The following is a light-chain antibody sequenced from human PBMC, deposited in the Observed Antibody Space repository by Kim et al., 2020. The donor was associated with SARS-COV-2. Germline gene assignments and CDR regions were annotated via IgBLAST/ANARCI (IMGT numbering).Light chain of an antibody. CDR3: QQRSNWPLT. Sequence: PGEGATLSCRASQSVSSYIAWYQQKPGQAPRLLIYDASNRATGIPARFSGSGSGADFTLTISSLEPEDFAVYYCQQRSNWPLTFGGGTKVDIK. CDR1: QSVSSY. V-gene: IGKV3-11*01. J-gene: IGKJ4*01. CDR2: DAS.